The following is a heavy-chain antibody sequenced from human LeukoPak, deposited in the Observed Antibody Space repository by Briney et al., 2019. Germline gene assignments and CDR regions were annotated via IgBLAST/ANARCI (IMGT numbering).Heavy chain of an antibody. CDR3: ARGVYIAAAQYGN. V-gene: IGHV4-59*01. CDR2: IYYSGTT. J-gene: IGHJ4*02. CDR1: GGSISSYY. Sequence: PSETLSLTCTVSGGSISSYYWNWIRQPPGKGLEWIGYIYYSGTTNYNPSLKSRVTISVDTSKNQFSLKLSSVTAADTAVYYCARGVYIAAAQYGNWGQGTLVTVSS. D-gene: IGHD6-13*01.